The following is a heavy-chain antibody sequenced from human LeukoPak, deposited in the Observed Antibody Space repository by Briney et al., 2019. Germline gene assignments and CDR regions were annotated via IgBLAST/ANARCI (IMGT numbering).Heavy chain of an antibody. CDR3: ASFRVAAARFDY. CDR1: GGSISSGSYY. CDR2: IYYSGST. V-gene: IGHV4-39*07. J-gene: IGHJ4*02. Sequence: KPSETLSLTCTVSGGSISSGSYYWGWIRQPPGKGLEWIGSIYYSGSTYYNPSLKSRVTISVDTSKNQFSLKLSSVTAADTAVYYCASFRVAAARFDYWGQGTLVTVSS. D-gene: IGHD6-13*01.